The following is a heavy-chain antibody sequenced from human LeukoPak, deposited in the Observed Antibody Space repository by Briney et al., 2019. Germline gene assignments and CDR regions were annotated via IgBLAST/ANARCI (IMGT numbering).Heavy chain of an antibody. J-gene: IGHJ4*02. CDR1: GASISGYW. CDR2: MYTDGDT. Sequence: SETLSLTCDVSGASISGYWWSWIRQPAGKGLEWIGRMYTDGDTNYNPALKSRVTVSVDTSKNLFSLKLISVTAADTAVYYCARGSSISAILTGFDYWGQGTLVTVSS. D-gene: IGHD3-9*01. CDR3: ARGSSISAILTGFDY. V-gene: IGHV4-4*07.